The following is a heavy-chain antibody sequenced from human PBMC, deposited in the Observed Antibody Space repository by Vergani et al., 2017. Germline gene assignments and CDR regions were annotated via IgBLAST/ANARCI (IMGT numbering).Heavy chain of an antibody. J-gene: IGHJ2*01. D-gene: IGHD6-13*01. V-gene: IGHV3-9*01. CDR2: INWNSDSI. CDR3: VKDIAASGNYWYFDL. CDR1: GFTFRIYA. Sequence: VQLVESGGGVVQPGGSLRLSCIASGFTFRIYAMHWVRQAPGKGLEWVSGINWNSDSIAYADSVKGRFTISRDNAKNSLYLQMNSLRAEDTALYYCVKDIAASGNYWYFDLWGRGTLVTVSS.